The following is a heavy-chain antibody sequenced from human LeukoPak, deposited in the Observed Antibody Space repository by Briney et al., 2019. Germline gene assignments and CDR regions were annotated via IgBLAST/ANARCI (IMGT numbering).Heavy chain of an antibody. CDR1: GIIFSSYG. Sequence: PGRSLRLSCAASGIIFSSYGMHWIRQAPGKGLEWVAVISYDGSNKYYADSVKGRFTISRDNSKNTLYLQMNSLRAEDTAVYYCAKAGYSYGYTDYWGQGTLVTVSS. CDR2: ISYDGSNK. J-gene: IGHJ4*02. D-gene: IGHD5-18*01. CDR3: AKAGYSYGYTDY. V-gene: IGHV3-30*18.